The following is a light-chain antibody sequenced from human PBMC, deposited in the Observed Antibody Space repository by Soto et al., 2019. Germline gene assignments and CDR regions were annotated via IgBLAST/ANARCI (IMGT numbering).Light chain of an antibody. CDR1: SSNIGAGYD. J-gene: IGLJ1*01. Sequence: QSALTQPPSVSGAPGQRVTISCTGSSSNIGAGYDVHWYQQLPGTAPNLLIYGNSNRPSGVPDRFSGSKSGTSASLAITGLQAEDEADYSCQSYDSSLSGYVFGTGTKVTVL. CDR2: GNS. V-gene: IGLV1-40*01. CDR3: QSYDSSLSGYV.